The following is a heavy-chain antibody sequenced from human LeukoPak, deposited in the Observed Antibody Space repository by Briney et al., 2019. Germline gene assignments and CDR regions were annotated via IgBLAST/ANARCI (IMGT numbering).Heavy chain of an antibody. CDR3: ARGPHNTTLVDYYYYMDV. D-gene: IGHD1-1*01. CDR2: INWNGGST. Sequence: TGGSLRLSCAASGFTFDDYGMSWVRQAPGKGLEWVSGINWNGGSTGYADSVKGRFTISRDNAKNSLYLQMNSLRAEDTALYYCARGPHNTTLVDYYYYMDVWGQGTPVTVSS. V-gene: IGHV3-20*04. J-gene: IGHJ6*03. CDR1: GFTFDDYG.